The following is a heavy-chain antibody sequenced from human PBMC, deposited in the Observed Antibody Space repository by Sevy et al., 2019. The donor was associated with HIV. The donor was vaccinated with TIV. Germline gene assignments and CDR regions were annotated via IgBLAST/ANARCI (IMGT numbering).Heavy chain of an antibody. J-gene: IGHJ6*02. V-gene: IGHV1-2*02. D-gene: IGHD4-17*01. CDR2: INSDSGVT. CDR3: ARLTTQPTSDLYGLDV. CDR1: GYIFTDYY. Sequence: ASVKVSCKASGYIFTDYYIHRVRQAPGQGLEWMAWINSDSGVTNYAQRFQGEVTVTRDPSLSTAYLELTNLKSNDTAIYYCARLTTQPTSDLYGLDVWGQGTTVTVSS.